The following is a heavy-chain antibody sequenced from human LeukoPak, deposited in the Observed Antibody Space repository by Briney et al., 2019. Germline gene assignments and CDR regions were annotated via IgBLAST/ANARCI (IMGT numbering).Heavy chain of an antibody. CDR2: ISAYNGNT. CDR1: GGTFSSYA. CDR3: ARDRTSGYDSYDY. V-gene: IGHV1-18*01. J-gene: IGHJ4*02. D-gene: IGHD5-12*01. Sequence: GASVKVSCKASGGTFSSYAISWVRQAPGQGLEWMGWISAYNGNTNYAQKLQGRVTMTTDTSTSTAYMELRSLRSDDTAVYYCARDRTSGYDSYDYWGQGTLVTVSS.